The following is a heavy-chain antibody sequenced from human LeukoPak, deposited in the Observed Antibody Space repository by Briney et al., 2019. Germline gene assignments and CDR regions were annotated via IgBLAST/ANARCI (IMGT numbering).Heavy chain of an antibody. J-gene: IGHJ4*02. V-gene: IGHV3-20*04. Sequence: GGSLRLSCAASGFTFGDCGMSWVRQAPGKGLEWVSGINWNGGSPRYADSVKGRFTISRDNAKNSLYLQMNSLRAEDTAVYYCARGAEAGRSKSYYFDYWGQGTLVTVSS. CDR2: INWNGGSP. CDR3: ARGAEAGRSKSYYFDY. CDR1: GFTFGDCG. D-gene: IGHD6-13*01.